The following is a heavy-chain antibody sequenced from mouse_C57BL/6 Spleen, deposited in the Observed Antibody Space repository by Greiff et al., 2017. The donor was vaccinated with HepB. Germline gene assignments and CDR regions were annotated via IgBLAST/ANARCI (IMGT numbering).Heavy chain of an antibody. CDR2: IYPGDGDT. Sequence: QVQLQQSGAELVKPGASVKISCKASGYAFSSYWMNWVKQRPGKGLEGIGQIYPGDGDTNYNGKFKGKATLTADKSSSTAYMQLSSLTSEDSAVYFCARPAQATYWFAYWGQGTLVTVSA. V-gene: IGHV1-80*01. D-gene: IGHD3-2*02. CDR1: GYAFSSYW. J-gene: IGHJ3*01. CDR3: ARPAQATYWFAY.